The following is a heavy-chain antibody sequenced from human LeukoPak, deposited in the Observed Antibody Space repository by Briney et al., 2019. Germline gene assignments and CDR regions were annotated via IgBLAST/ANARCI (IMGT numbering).Heavy chain of an antibody. V-gene: IGHV1-69*04. CDR2: IIPILGIA. Sequence: ASVTVSCKASGGTFSSYAISWVRQAPGQGLEWMGRIIPILGIANYAQKFQGRVTITADKSTSTAYMELSSLRSEDTAVYYCARTAGVLKYYSDYWGQGTLVTVSS. D-gene: IGHD7-27*01. J-gene: IGHJ4*02. CDR1: GGTFSSYA. CDR3: ARTAGVLKYYSDY.